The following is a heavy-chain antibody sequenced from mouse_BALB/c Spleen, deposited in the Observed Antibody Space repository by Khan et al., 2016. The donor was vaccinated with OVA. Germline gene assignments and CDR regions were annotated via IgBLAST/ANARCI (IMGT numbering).Heavy chain of an antibody. V-gene: IGHV5-12-1*01. Sequence: EVQLVEPGGGLVKPGGSLKLSCAASGCAFSSYDMSWVRQTPEKRLEWVAFISTGGNKTYYPDSVKGRFTISRDNAKNTLYLQMSSLKSEDTAMYYCTRPHYYGSNYYFDYWGQGTPLTVSS. J-gene: IGHJ2*01. CDR3: TRPHYYGSNYYFDY. CDR2: ISTGGNKT. D-gene: IGHD1-1*01. CDR1: GCAFSSYD.